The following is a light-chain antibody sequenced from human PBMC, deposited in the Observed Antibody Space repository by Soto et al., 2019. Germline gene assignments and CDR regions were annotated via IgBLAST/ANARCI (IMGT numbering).Light chain of an antibody. CDR1: QSVSSSY. V-gene: IGKV3-15*01. Sequence: EIVLTQSPGTLSLSHGERATLSCRASQSVSSSYLAWYQQKPGQAPRLLIYGASTRATGIPARFSGSGSGTEFTLTISSLQSEDFAVYYCQQYNNWPPMYTLGQGTRLEI. J-gene: IGKJ5*01. CDR3: QQYNNWPPMYT. CDR2: GAS.